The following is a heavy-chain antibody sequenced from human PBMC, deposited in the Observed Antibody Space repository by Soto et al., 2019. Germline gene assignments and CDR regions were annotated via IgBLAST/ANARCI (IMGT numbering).Heavy chain of an antibody. D-gene: IGHD1-7*01. J-gene: IGHJ4*02. CDR2: ISAYNGNT. Sequence: ASVKVSCKASGYTFTSYGISWVRQAPGQGLEWMGWISAYNGNTNYAQKLQGRVTMTTDTSTSTAYMELRSLRSDDTAVYYCARVELRFFGSCEPFDYWGQGTLVTVSS. V-gene: IGHV1-18*01. CDR3: ARVELRFFGSCEPFDY. CDR1: GYTFTSYG.